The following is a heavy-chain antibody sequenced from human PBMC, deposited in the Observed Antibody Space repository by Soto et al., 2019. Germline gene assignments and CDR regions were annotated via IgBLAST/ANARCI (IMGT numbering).Heavy chain of an antibody. CDR1: GYTFSSYD. Sequence: ASVKVSCKASGYTFSSYDINWARQATGQGLEWMGWLNPNSGDTGYAQKFQGRVTLTRNTSINTAYIELSSLTSDDTAVYYCATSGGGWYLYWGQGTLVTVS. V-gene: IGHV1-8*01. CDR2: LNPNSGDT. D-gene: IGHD6-19*01. J-gene: IGHJ4*02. CDR3: ATSGGGWYLY.